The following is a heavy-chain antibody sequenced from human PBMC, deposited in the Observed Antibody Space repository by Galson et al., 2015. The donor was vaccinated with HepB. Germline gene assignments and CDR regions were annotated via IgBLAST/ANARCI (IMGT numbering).Heavy chain of an antibody. D-gene: IGHD3-22*01. CDR1: GYSFTSYW. V-gene: IGHV5-10-1*01. CDR2: IDPSDSYT. CDR3: ARLPITMIVPGEFAFDI. J-gene: IGHJ3*02. Sequence: QSGAEVKKPGESLRISCKGSGYSFTSYWISWVRQMPGKGLEWMGRIDPSDSYTNYSPSFQGHVTISADKSISTASLQWSSLKASDTAMYYCARLPITMIVPGEFAFDIWGQGTMVTVSS.